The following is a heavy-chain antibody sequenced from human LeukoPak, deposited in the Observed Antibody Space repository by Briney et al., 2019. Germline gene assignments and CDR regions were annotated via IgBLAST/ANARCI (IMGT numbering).Heavy chain of an antibody. CDR1: GGSISSSSHY. V-gene: IGHV4-39*07. CDR3: ARGRFGY. Sequence: SETLSLTCTVSGGSISSSSHYWSWIRQPPGKGLEWIGEINHSGSTNYNPSLKSRVTISVDTSKNQFSLKLSSVTAADTAVYYCARGRFGYWGQGTLVTVSS. J-gene: IGHJ4*02. CDR2: INHSGST.